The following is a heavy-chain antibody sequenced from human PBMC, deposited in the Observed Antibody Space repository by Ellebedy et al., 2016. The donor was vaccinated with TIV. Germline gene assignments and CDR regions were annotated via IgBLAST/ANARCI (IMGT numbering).Heavy chain of an antibody. CDR1: GFTFTTYA. D-gene: IGHD3-10*01. CDR2: ISGSGDST. Sequence: GGSLRLSXVASGFTFTTYAMSWVRQAPGKGLEWVSAISGSGDSTYYVDSVKGRFTISRDNSKNTLFLQMNSLRAEDTAVYYCAKGALWFGEIDAFDVWGQGKMVTVSS. CDR3: AKGALWFGEIDAFDV. J-gene: IGHJ3*01. V-gene: IGHV3-23*01.